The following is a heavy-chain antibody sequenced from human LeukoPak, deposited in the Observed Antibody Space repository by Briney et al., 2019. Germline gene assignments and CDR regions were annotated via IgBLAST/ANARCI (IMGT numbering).Heavy chain of an antibody. CDR3: ARRRKYCSSTSCHSADEFDY. CDR2: INPNSGGT. Sequence: GASVKVSCKASGYTFTGYYMHWVRQAPGQGLEWMGRINPNSGGTNYAQKFQGRVTMTRDTSISTAYMELSRLRSDDTAVYYCARRRKYCSSTSCHSADEFDYWGQGTLVTVSS. D-gene: IGHD2-2*01. J-gene: IGHJ4*02. CDR1: GYTFTGYY. V-gene: IGHV1-2*06.